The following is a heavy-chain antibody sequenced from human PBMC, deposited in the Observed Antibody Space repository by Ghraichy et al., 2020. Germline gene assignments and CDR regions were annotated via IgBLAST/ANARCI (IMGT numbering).Heavy chain of an antibody. CDR1: GFSFSGYS. J-gene: IGHJ6*02. CDR2: ITSSSRSI. D-gene: IGHD4-23*01. CDR3: ARGSRVVRFYYYDGMDV. V-gene: IGHV3-48*02. Sequence: GVLNISCVGSGFSFSGYSMNWVRQSPGKGLEWVSYITSSSRSIFYADSVKGRFTISRDNAKNSLSLQMNSLRDEDTAVYYCARGSRVVRFYYYDGMDVWGQGTTVTVSS.